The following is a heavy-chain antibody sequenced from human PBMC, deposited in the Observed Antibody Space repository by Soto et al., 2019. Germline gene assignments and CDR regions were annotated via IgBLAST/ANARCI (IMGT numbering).Heavy chain of an antibody. CDR1: GFTFSSYS. J-gene: IGHJ4*02. CDR2: ISSSSSYI. D-gene: IGHD6-19*01. V-gene: IGHV3-21*01. Sequence: GGSLRLSCAASGFTFSSYSMNWVRQAPGKGLEWVSSISSSSSYIYYADSVKGRFTISRDNAKNSLYLQMNSLRAEDTAVYYCASYRRGWYYFDYWGQGTLVTVSS. CDR3: ASYRRGWYYFDY.